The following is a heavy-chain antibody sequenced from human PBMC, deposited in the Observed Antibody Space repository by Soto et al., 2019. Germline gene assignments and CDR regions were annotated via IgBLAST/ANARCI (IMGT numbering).Heavy chain of an antibody. CDR1: GYSISSGYY. D-gene: IGHD3-22*01. CDR3: AGLKYYYDSSGYPFFPYYFDY. V-gene: IGHV4-38-2*01. CDR2: IYHSGST. Sequence: PSETLSLTCAVSGYSISSGYYWGWIRQPPGKGLEWIGSIYHSGSTYYNPSLKSRVTISVDTSKNQFSLKLSSVTPEDTAVYYCAGLKYYYDSSGYPFFPYYFDYWGQGTLVTVSS. J-gene: IGHJ4*02.